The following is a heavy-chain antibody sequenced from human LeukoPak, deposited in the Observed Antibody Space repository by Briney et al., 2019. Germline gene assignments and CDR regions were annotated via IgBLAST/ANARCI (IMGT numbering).Heavy chain of an antibody. D-gene: IGHD4-23*01. CDR2: ISDSGTYT. CDR3: AKDPLTLNAFDI. V-gene: IGHV3-23*01. Sequence: PGGSLRLSCAASGFDFISYGMSWVRQAPGKGLEWVSGISDSGTYTYYADSVKGRFTISRDNSNNTVYVQMNSLRAEDTALYYCAKDPLTLNAFDIWGQGTMVTVSS. CDR1: GFDFISYG. J-gene: IGHJ3*02.